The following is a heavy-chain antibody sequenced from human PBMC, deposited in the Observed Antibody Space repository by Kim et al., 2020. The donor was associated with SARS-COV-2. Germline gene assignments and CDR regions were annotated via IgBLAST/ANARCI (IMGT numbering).Heavy chain of an antibody. J-gene: IGHJ2*01. CDR2: LNTNTGTP. V-gene: IGHV7-4-1*02. D-gene: IGHD6-13*01. CDR3: AARYSSSYFDL. CDR1: GYIFTSIA. Sequence: ASVKVSCKASGYIFTSIAIHWVRQAPGQGLEWMGWLNTNTGTPTYARGFTGRFVFSLDTSVSTAYLQISSLRADDTAVYFCAARYSSSYFDLWGRGPLVT.